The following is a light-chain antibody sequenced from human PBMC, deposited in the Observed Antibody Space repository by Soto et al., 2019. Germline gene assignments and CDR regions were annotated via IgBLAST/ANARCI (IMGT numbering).Light chain of an antibody. Sequence: EIVMTQSPDSLAVSLGERATINCKSSQSVLYSSNNENYLAWYQQKPGQSPKLLIHWASTRNSGVPDRFSGSGSGTDFTLTISSLQAEDVAVDFCQQYYRTPYNCGQGTKLEIK. CDR3: QQYYRTPYN. J-gene: IGKJ2*01. CDR1: QSVLYSSNNENY. V-gene: IGKV4-1*01. CDR2: WAS.